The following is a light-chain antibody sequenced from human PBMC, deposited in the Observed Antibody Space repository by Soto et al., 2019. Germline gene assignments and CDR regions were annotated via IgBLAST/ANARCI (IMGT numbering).Light chain of an antibody. CDR1: QYINTR. V-gene: IGKV3-11*01. Sequence: EIVLTQSPATLSSFPGDRVTLSCRASQYINTRLAWYHHRPGQAPRLLIYQTSIRAAGIPARFSASGSGTDFTLTISEVQPEYFALYYCHQRQSWPRTFGQGTKVDI. CDR2: QTS. J-gene: IGKJ1*01. CDR3: HQRQSWPRT.